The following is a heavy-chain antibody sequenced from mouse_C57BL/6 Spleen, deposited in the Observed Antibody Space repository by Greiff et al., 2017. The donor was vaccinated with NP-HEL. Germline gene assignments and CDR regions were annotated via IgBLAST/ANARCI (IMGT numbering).Heavy chain of an antibody. CDR1: GYTFTSYW. CDR2: IDPSDSET. D-gene: IGHD4-1*01. V-gene: IGHV1-52*01. J-gene: IGHJ4*01. Sequence: QVQLKQPGAELVRPGSSVKLSCKASGYTFTSYWMHWVKQRPIQGLEWIGNIDPSDSETHYNQKFKDKATLTVDKSSSTAYMQLSSLTSEDSAVYYCARCGGTGTNYYAMDYWGQGTSVTVSS. CDR3: ARCGGTGTNYYAMDY.